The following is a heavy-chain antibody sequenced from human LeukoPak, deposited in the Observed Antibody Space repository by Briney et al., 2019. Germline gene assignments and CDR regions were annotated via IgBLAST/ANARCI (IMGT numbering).Heavy chain of an antibody. Sequence: QPGGSLRLSCAASGFTFSSYEMNWVRQAPGKGLEWVSYISSSGSTTYYADSVKGRFTISRDNSKNTLYLQMNSLRAEDTAVYYCAKALTGAVWGSYLRAPWGQGSLVTVSS. CDR1: GFTFSSYE. J-gene: IGHJ5*02. CDR2: ISSSGSTT. V-gene: IGHV3-48*03. D-gene: IGHD3-16*02. CDR3: AKALTGAVWGSYLRAP.